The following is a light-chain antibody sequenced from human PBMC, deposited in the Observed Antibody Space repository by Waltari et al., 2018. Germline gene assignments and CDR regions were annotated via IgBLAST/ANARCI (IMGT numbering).Light chain of an antibody. CDR1: SGHSSNV. CDR2: VNSDGSH. V-gene: IGLV4-69*01. CDR3: QTGGHGTWV. J-gene: IGLJ3*02. Sequence: QLVLTQSPSASASLGASVKLTCTLSSGHSSNVIAWLQQQPEKGPRYWMKVNSDGSHSKGDGIPDRFSGSSSGAERYLTISSLQSEDEADYYWQTGGHGTWVFGGGTKLTVL.